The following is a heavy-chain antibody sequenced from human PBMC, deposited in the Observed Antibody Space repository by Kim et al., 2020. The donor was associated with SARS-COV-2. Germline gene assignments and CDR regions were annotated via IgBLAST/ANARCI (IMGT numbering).Heavy chain of an antibody. Sequence: SETLSLTCTVSGGSISSYYWSWIRQPPGKGLEWIGYIYYSGSTNYNPSLKSRVTISVDTSKNQFSLKLSSVTAADTAVYYCARDRVGYGDYGPLFDYWGQGALVTVSS. CDR2: IYYSGST. V-gene: IGHV4-59*01. D-gene: IGHD4-17*01. J-gene: IGHJ4*02. CDR3: ARDRVGYGDYGPLFDY. CDR1: GGSISSYY.